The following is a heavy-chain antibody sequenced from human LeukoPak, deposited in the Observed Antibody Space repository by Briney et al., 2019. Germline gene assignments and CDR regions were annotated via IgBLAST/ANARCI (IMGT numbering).Heavy chain of an antibody. V-gene: IGHV1-2*02. Sequence: ASVKVSCKASGYTFTGYYMHWVRQAPGQGLEWMGWINPNSGGTNYAQKFQGRVTMTRNTSISTAYMELSSLRSEDTAVYYCARCPPSGSYACLHWGQGTLVTVSS. CDR3: ARCPPSGSYACLH. CDR2: INPNSGGT. J-gene: IGHJ4*02. D-gene: IGHD1-26*01. CDR1: GYTFTGYY.